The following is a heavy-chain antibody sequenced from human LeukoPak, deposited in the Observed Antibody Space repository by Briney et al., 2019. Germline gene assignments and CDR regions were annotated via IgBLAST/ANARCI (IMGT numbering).Heavy chain of an antibody. CDR1: GFTFSDYY. CDR2: ISTSGSDT. D-gene: IGHD6-13*01. CDR3: ARVGLIAAAGTPDY. V-gene: IGHV3-11*06. J-gene: IGHJ4*02. Sequence: GGSLRLSCAASGFTFSDYYMSWIRQAPGKGLEWVSYISTSGSDTYYADSVKGRFTTSRDNAKNSLYLQMISLRAEDTAVYYCARVGLIAAAGTPDYWGQGTLVTVSS.